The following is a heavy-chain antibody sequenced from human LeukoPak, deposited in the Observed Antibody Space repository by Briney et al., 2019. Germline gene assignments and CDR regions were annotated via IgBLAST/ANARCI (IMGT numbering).Heavy chain of an antibody. CDR3: ARMNYGDYYFDS. D-gene: IGHD4-17*01. CDR2: IYSGGII. J-gene: IGHJ4*02. Sequence: PGGSLRLSCAASGFTFSSYSMNWVRQAPGKGLEWVSVIYSGGIINHADSVKGRFTISRDNSKNTLYLQMDSPRAEDTAVYYCARMNYGDYYFDSWGQGTLVIVLS. CDR1: GFTFSSYS. V-gene: IGHV3-53*01.